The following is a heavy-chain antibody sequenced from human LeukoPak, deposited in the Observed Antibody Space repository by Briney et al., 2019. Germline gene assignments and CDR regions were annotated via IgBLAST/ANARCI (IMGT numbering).Heavy chain of an antibody. Sequence: GGSLRLSCAASGFTVSSNYMNWVRQAPGKGLEWVSVIYSGGSTYYADSMKGRFTISRDNPKNTLYLQMNSLRAEDTAVYYCAREITSGWTAIVRRRDAFDIWGQGTMVTVSS. CDR3: AREITSGWTAIVRRRDAFDI. CDR1: GFTVSSNY. J-gene: IGHJ3*02. D-gene: IGHD5-18*01. V-gene: IGHV3-53*05. CDR2: IYSGGST.